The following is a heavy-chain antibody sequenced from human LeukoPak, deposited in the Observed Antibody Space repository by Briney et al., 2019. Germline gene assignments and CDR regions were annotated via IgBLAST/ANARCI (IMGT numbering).Heavy chain of an antibody. D-gene: IGHD1-26*01. CDR3: ARDWDGHSGSYYDFDY. J-gene: IGHJ4*02. Sequence: GGSLRLSCAASGFTFSSYEMNWVRQAPGKGLEWVSYISSSGSTIYYADSVKGRFTTSRDNAKNSLYLQMNSLRAEDTAVYYCARDWDGHSGSYYDFDYWGQGTLVTVSS. V-gene: IGHV3-48*03. CDR2: ISSSGSTI. CDR1: GFTFSSYE.